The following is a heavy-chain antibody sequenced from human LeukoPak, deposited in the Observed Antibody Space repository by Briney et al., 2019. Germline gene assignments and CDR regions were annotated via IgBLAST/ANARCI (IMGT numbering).Heavy chain of an antibody. CDR1: GFTFSTYG. CDR2: IRYDGSNK. CDR3: AKDRGVATTSPYYFDY. V-gene: IGHV3-30*02. D-gene: IGHD5-12*01. Sequence: PGGSPRLSCAASGFTFSTYGIHWVRQAPGKGLEWVAFIRYDGSNKYYADSVKDRFTISRDNSKNTLYLQMNSLRPEDTALYYCAKDRGVATTSPYYFDYWGQGTLVTVSS. J-gene: IGHJ4*02.